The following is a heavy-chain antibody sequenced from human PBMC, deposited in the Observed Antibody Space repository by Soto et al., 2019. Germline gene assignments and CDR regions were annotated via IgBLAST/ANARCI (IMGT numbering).Heavy chain of an antibody. CDR1: GFTFSSYA. D-gene: IGHD3-10*01. J-gene: IGHJ4*02. V-gene: IGHV3-23*01. Sequence: EVQLLESGGGLVQPGGSLRLSCAASGFTFSSYAMSWVRQAPGKGLEWVSAISSSGGSTYYADSVKGRFTISRDNSKNTLYLQMNSLRAEDTAIYYCAKDSRGGSGGNLDYWGQGTLVTVSS. CDR2: ISSSGGST. CDR3: AKDSRGGSGGNLDY.